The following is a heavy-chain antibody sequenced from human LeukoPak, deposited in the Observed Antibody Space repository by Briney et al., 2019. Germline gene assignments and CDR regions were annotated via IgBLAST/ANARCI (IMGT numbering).Heavy chain of an antibody. V-gene: IGHV3-64*01. CDR3: ARVPKPWLGDDALDV. CDR1: GFTFSSYA. D-gene: IGHD6-19*01. J-gene: IGHJ3*01. Sequence: GGSLRLSCAASGFTFSSYAMHWVRQAPGKGLEYVAAISGHGDSRYYANSVKGRFTISRDNSKNTLYLQMGSLRAEDMAVYYCARVPKPWLGDDALDVWGQGTMVTVSS. CDR2: ISGHGDSR.